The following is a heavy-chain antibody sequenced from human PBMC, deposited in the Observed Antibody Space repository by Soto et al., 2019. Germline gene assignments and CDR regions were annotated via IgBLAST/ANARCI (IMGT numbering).Heavy chain of an antibody. CDR2: IIPIFGTA. J-gene: IGHJ3*02. D-gene: IGHD3-10*01. CDR3: ARAIGARNYAFDI. V-gene: IGHV1-69*13. Sequence: SVKVSCKASGGTFSSYAISWVRQAPGQGLEWMGGIIPIFGTANYAQKFQGRVTITADESTSTAYMELSSLRSEDTAVYYCARAIGARNYAFDIWGQGTMVTVSS. CDR1: GGTFSSYA.